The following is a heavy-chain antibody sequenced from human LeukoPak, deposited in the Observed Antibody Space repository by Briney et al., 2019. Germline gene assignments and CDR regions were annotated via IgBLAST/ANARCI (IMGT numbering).Heavy chain of an antibody. Sequence: WETLSLTCAVYGGSFSGYYWSWIRQPPGKGLEWIGEINHSGSTNYNPSLKSRVTISVDTSKNQFSLKLSSVTAADTAVYYCARGPNDFWSAYYNSFDPWGQGTLATVSS. D-gene: IGHD3-3*01. V-gene: IGHV4-34*01. CDR2: INHSGST. CDR1: GGSFSGYY. CDR3: ARGPNDFWSAYYNSFDP. J-gene: IGHJ5*02.